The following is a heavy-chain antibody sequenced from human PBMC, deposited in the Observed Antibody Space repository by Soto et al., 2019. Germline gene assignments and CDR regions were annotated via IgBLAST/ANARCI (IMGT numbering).Heavy chain of an antibody. CDR1: GGSISSSNW. D-gene: IGHD3-10*01. CDR2: IYHSGST. Sequence: QVQLQESGPGLVKPSGTLSLTCAVSGGSISSSNWWSWGRQPPGKGLEWIGEIYHSGSTNYNPSLNSRLPISVDKSKNQFSLKLSSVTAADTAVYYCARDQIWFGDFHYYGMDVWGQGTTVTVSS. J-gene: IGHJ6*02. V-gene: IGHV4-4*02. CDR3: ARDQIWFGDFHYYGMDV.